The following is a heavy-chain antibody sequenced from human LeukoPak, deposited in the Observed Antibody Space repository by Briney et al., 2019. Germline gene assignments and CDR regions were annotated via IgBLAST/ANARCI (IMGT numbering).Heavy chain of an antibody. V-gene: IGHV4-39*07. CDR3: ARQFSDYYDSSGYPPFIDY. Sequence: SETLSLTCTVSGGSISSSSYYWGWIRQPPGKGLEWIGSIYYSGSTYYNLSLKSRVTISVDTSKNQFSLKLSSVTAADTAVYYCARQFSDYYDSSGYPPFIDYWGQGTLVTVSS. CDR1: GGSISSSSYY. J-gene: IGHJ4*02. D-gene: IGHD3-22*01. CDR2: IYYSGST.